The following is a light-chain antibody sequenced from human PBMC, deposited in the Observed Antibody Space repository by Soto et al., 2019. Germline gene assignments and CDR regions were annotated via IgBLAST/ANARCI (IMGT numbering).Light chain of an antibody. CDR3: QQYGSSPRT. V-gene: IGKV3-20*01. Sequence: EIVLTQSPGTLSLSPGERATLSCRASQSVSNNYLAWYQQKPGQAPRLLIYGASNRATGIPDRFSGRGSGTDFTLTISRLEPEDFAVYYCQQYGSSPRTFGHGTKVDIK. J-gene: IGKJ1*01. CDR1: QSVSNNY. CDR2: GAS.